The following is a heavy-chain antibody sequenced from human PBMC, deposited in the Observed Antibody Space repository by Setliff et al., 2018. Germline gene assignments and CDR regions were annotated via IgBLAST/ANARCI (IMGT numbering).Heavy chain of an antibody. V-gene: IGHV1-18*01. J-gene: IGHJ4*02. Sequence: ASVKVSCKASGYTFTSYGISWVRQAPGQGLEWMGWISAYNGNTNYAQKLQGRVTMTTDTSTSTAYMELRSLRSEDTAVYYCATIYDSSGHFYPDYWGQGTLVTVSS. D-gene: IGHD3-22*01. CDR3: ATIYDSSGHFYPDY. CDR1: GYTFTSYG. CDR2: ISAYNGNT.